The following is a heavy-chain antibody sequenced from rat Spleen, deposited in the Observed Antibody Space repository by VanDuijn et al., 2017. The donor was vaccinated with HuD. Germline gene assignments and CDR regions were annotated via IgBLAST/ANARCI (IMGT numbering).Heavy chain of an antibody. CDR3: ARGADTMGTQDFDY. D-gene: IGHD1-7*01. J-gene: IGHJ2*01. CDR2: INSAGTT. CDR1: GSSITTNY. V-gene: IGHV3-3*01. Sequence: EVQLQESGPGLVKPSQSLSLTCSVIGSSITTNYWGWIRKFPGNELEWMGYINSAGTTNYNPSLKSRISITRDTSKNQFFLQVTSVTTEDTATYYCARGADTMGTQDFDYWGQGVMVTVSS.